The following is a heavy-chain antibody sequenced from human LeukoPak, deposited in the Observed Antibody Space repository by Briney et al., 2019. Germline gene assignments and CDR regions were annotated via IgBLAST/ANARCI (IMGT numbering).Heavy chain of an antibody. J-gene: IGHJ4*02. V-gene: IGHV4-61*08. CDR1: GGSISSGGYY. Sequence: KSSETLSLTCTVSGGSISSGGYYWSWIRQPPGEGLEWIGYISYSGSTNYNSSLKSRVTISLDTSKNQFSLRLISVTAADTAVYFCARALMSTRFTFDSWGQGTLVTVSS. D-gene: IGHD2/OR15-2a*01. CDR3: ARALMSTRFTFDS. CDR2: ISYSGST.